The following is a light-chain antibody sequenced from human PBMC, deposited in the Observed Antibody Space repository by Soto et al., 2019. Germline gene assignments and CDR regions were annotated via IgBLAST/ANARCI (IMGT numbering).Light chain of an antibody. CDR2: EDS. V-gene: IGLV6-57*02. Sequence: NFMLTQPPSVSESPGKTVTISCTGSSGSIASNYVQWCQQRPGSAPTTVIYEDSQRVSGVPDRFSGSIDRSSNSASLTISGLKSEDEADYYCQSYDGSNHVVFGGGTKLTVL. CDR1: SGSIASNY. J-gene: IGLJ2*01. CDR3: QSYDGSNHVV.